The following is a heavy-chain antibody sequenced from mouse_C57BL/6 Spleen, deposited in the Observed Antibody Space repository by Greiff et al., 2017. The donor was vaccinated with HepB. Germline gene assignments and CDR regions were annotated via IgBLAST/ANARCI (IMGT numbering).Heavy chain of an antibody. D-gene: IGHD2-3*01. CDR1: GFSLTSYG. CDR2: IWSDGST. Sequence: QVQLQQSGPGLVAPSQSLSITCTVSGFSLTSYGVHWVRQPPGKGLEWLVVIWSDGSTTYNSALKSRLSISKDNSKSQVFLKMNSLQTDDTAMYYCARHEEIYDCGMDYWGQGTSVTVSS. J-gene: IGHJ4*01. CDR3: ARHEEIYDCGMDY. V-gene: IGHV2-6-1*01.